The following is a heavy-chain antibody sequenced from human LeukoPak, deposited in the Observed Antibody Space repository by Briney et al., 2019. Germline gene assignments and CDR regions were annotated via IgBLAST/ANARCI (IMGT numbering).Heavy chain of an antibody. CDR2: IYYSGST. D-gene: IGHD1-7*01. CDR3: ARRRVETQTTDP. J-gene: IGHJ5*02. CDR1: GGSISSGDYY. V-gene: IGHV4-30-4*08. Sequence: SETLSLTCTVSGGSISSGDYYWSWIRQPPGKGLEWIGYIYYSGSTYYNPSLKSRVTISVDTSKNQFSLKLSSVTAADTAVYYCARRRVETQTTDPWGQGTLVTVSS.